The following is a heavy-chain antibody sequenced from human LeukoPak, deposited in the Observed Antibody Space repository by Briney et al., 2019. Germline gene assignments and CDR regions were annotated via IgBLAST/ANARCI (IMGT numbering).Heavy chain of an antibody. Sequence: GGSLRLSCAASGFTFSSYSMNWVRQAPGKGLEWVSYISSSGSTIYYADSVKGRFTISRDNAKNSLYLQMNSLRSDDTAVYYCARGAQNVLLWFGELDEVRPYYFDYWGQGTLVTVSS. CDR1: GFTFSSYS. V-gene: IGHV3-48*01. CDR3: ARGAQNVLLWFGELDEVRPYYFDY. D-gene: IGHD3-10*01. J-gene: IGHJ4*02. CDR2: ISSSGSTI.